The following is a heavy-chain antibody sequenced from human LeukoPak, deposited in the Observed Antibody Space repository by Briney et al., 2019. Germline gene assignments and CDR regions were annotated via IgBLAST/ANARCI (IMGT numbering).Heavy chain of an antibody. Sequence: PGRSLRLSCTASGFTFGDYAMSWFRQAPGKGLEWVGFIRSKAYGGTTEYAASVKGRFTIPRDDSKSIAYMQMNSLKTEDTAVYYCSRAKSNYYDSSAPNYWGRGTLVTVSS. J-gene: IGHJ4*02. CDR2: IRSKAYGGTT. V-gene: IGHV3-49*03. CDR3: SRAKSNYYDSSAPNY. D-gene: IGHD3-22*01. CDR1: GFTFGDYA.